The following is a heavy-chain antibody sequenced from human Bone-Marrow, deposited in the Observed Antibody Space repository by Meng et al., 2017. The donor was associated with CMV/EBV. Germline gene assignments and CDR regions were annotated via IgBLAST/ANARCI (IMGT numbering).Heavy chain of an antibody. J-gene: IGHJ4*02. CDR2: IIPAFGKI. CDR1: GSTFSSHG. CDR3: ARENPAAALNY. V-gene: IGHV1-69*05. Sequence: SCKSSGSTFSSHGISWVRQAPGQGREWMGGIIPAFGKINYAQRFQGRVTFTTDESATTAYMELSSLRFDDTAIYYCARENPAAALNYWGQGTLVTVSS. D-gene: IGHD6-13*01.